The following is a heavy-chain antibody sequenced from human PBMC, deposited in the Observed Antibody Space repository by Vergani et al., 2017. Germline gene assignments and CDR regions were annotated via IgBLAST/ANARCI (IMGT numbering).Heavy chain of an antibody. CDR1: GGSISSSNW. V-gene: IGHV4-4*03. Sequence: QVQLQESGPGLVKPPGTLSLTCAVSGGSISSSNWWSWVRQPPGKGLEWIGSIYYSGSTYYNPSLKSRVTISVDTSKNQFSLKLSSVTAADTAVYYCARGAEYSSSSDYFDYWGQGTLVTVSS. J-gene: IGHJ4*02. D-gene: IGHD6-6*01. CDR3: ARGAEYSSSSDYFDY. CDR2: IYYSGST.